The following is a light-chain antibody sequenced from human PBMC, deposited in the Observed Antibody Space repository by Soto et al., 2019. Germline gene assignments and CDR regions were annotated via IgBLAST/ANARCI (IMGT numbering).Light chain of an antibody. Sequence: DAVMTQCPLSLPVTLGQPASISFRSSQSLVHSDGIAYFSWFQQRPGRSPRRLIYKVSNRDSGVPARFSGSGSGTDFALKISMVEAEDVGVYYCMQGTHWPITFGQGTRLEIK. J-gene: IGKJ5*01. CDR2: KVS. CDR3: MQGTHWPIT. V-gene: IGKV2-30*02. CDR1: QSLVHSDGIAY.